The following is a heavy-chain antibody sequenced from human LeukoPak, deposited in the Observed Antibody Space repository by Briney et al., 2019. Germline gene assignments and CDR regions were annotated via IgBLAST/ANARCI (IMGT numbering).Heavy chain of an antibody. V-gene: IGHV1-18*01. J-gene: IGHJ5*02. Sequence: ASVKVSCKASGYTFTSYGISWVRQAPGQGLEWMGWISANNGNTNYAQKLQGRVTMTTDTSTSTAYMELRSLRSDDTAVYYCARDHYDDNWFDPWGQGTLVTVSS. CDR1: GYTFTSYG. CDR3: ARDHYDDNWFDP. CDR2: ISANNGNT. D-gene: IGHD3-22*01.